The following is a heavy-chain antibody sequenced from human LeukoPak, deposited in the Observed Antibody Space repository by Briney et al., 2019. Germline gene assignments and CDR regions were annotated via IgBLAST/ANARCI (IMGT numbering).Heavy chain of an antibody. V-gene: IGHV3-21*01. Sequence: KAGGSLSHSRVASGLTLSTYSMNWVRQAPGKGLEWVSSISISSTYIYYADSVKGRFTISRDNAKNSLYLQMNSLRAEDTAVYYCARDPLGYCSGGSCDWFDPWGQGTLVTVSS. D-gene: IGHD2-15*01. CDR1: GLTLSTYS. CDR2: ISISSTYI. CDR3: ARDPLGYCSGGSCDWFDP. J-gene: IGHJ5*02.